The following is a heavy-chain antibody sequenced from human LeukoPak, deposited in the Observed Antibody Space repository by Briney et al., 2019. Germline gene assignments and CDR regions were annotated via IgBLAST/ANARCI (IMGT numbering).Heavy chain of an antibody. CDR3: ARDGAARPTLGY. J-gene: IGHJ4*02. CDR2: INHSGST. Sequence: PSETLSLTCAVCGGSFSGYYWSWIRQPPGKGLEWIGEINHSGSTNYNPSLKSRVTISVDTSKNQFSLKLSSVTAADTAVYYCARDGAARPTLGYWGRGPLVTVSS. V-gene: IGHV4-34*01. CDR1: GGSFSGYY. D-gene: IGHD6-6*01.